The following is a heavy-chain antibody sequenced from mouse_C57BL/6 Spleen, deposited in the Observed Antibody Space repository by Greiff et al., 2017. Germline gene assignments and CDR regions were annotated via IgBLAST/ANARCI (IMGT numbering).Heavy chain of an antibody. Sequence: EVQLQQSGPVLVKPGASVKMSCKASGYTFTDYYMNWVKQSHGKSLEWIGVINPYNGGTSYNQKFKGKATLTVDKSSSTAYMELNSLTSEDSAVYYCARRGYSNYPDVWGTGTTVTVSS. CDR1: GYTFTDYY. V-gene: IGHV1-19*01. D-gene: IGHD2-5*01. CDR2: INPYNGGT. CDR3: ARRGYSNYPDV. J-gene: IGHJ1*03.